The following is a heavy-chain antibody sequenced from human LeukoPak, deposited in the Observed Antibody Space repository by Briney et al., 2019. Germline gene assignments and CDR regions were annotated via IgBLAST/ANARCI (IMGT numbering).Heavy chain of an antibody. J-gene: IGHJ4*02. D-gene: IGHD1-1*01. V-gene: IGHV1-18*01. CDR2: ISTYNGDT. CDR1: GYTFTSYG. Sequence: ASVKVSCKASGYTFTSYGIRWVRQAPGQGLECMGWISTYNGDTNYAQKLQGRVTMTTDTSTSTAYMALRSLRSDDTAVYYCARDHNWVVDYWGQGTLVTVSS. CDR3: ARDHNWVVDY.